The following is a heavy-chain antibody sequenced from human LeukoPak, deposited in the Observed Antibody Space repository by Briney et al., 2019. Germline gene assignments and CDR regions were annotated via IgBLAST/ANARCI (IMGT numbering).Heavy chain of an antibody. J-gene: IGHJ2*01. Sequence: SETLSLTCVVSGGSISSGDYYWNWIRQPAGKGLQWIGRIYTSGTSNYNPSLESRVTITIEKSQKQFSRTQTYVTAADEAVYLCARDRGYLANERNWYFDIWGRGTLVAVSS. V-gene: IGHV4-61*02. CDR1: GGSISSGDYY. D-gene: IGHD3-10*01. CDR2: IYTSGTS. CDR3: ARDRGYLANERNWYFDI.